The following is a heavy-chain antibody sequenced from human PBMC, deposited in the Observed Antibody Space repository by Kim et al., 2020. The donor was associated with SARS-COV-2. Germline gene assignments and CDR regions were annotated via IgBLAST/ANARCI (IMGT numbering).Heavy chain of an antibody. D-gene: IGHD5-12*01. CDR3: ARVPVPARGYSGYGLAFFDY. Sequence: SETLSLTCTVSGGSISSSSYYWGWIRQPPGKGLEWIGSIYYSGSTYYNPSLKSRVTISVDTSKNQFSLKLSSVTAADTAVYYCARVPVPARGYSGYGLAFFDYWGQGTLVTVSS. J-gene: IGHJ4*02. V-gene: IGHV4-39*07. CDR1: GGSISSSSYY. CDR2: IYYSGST.